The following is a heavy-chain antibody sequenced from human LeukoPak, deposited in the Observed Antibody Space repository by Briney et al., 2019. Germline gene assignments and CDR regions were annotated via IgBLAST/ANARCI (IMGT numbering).Heavy chain of an antibody. CDR3: ARDLGVLLGYCSSTSCHDAFDI. J-gene: IGHJ3*02. Sequence: PSETLSLTCAVSGGSISSSNWWSWVRQPPGKGLEWIGEIYHSGSTNYNPSLKSRVTISVDKSKNQFSLKLSSVTAAVTAVYYCARDLGVLLGYCSSTSCHDAFDIWGQGTMVTVSS. CDR1: GGSISSSNW. D-gene: IGHD2-2*01. V-gene: IGHV4-4*02. CDR2: IYHSGST.